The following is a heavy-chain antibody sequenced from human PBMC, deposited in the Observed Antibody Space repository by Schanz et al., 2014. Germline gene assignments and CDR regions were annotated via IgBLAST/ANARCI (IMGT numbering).Heavy chain of an antibody. CDR3: ARAGQDYSDSSGYATYYFGN. CDR2: IIPLLDIT. J-gene: IGHJ4*02. V-gene: IGHV1-69*04. CDR1: GGTFSSFA. D-gene: IGHD3-22*01. Sequence: QVQLVQSGAEVKKPGSSVKVSCKASGGTFSSFAIFWVRQAPGQGLEWMGTIIPLLDITNYAQKFQGRVTITADKSTSTAYMELSNLRSEDTAVYYCARAGQDYSDSSGYATYYFGNWGQGTLVTVSS.